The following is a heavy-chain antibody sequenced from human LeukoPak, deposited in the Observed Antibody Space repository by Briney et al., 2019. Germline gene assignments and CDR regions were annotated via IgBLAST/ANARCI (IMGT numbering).Heavy chain of an antibody. D-gene: IGHD5-12*01. V-gene: IGHV1-2*02. CDR2: INPNSGGT. Sequence: ASVKVSCKASGYTFTGYYMHWVRQAPGQGLECMGWINPNSGGTHYAQKFQGRVTMTRDTSISTAYMELSRLRSDDTAVYYCARDYSGYPELWGFDYWGQGTLVTVSS. CDR1: GYTFTGYY. J-gene: IGHJ4*02. CDR3: ARDYSGYPELWGFDY.